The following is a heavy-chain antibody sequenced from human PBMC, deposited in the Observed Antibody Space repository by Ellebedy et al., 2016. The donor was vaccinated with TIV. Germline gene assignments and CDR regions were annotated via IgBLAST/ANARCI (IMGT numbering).Heavy chain of an antibody. CDR2: IFHSGDT. V-gene: IGHV4-4*02. CDR3: ATGRGSCSTTTCQIGAY. Sequence: SETLSLTCTVSGGPITSSSWWTWVRQPPGKGLEWIGEIFHSGDTNYNLSLKSRVTISVDKSKNEFSLHLTSVTAADTAVYYCATGRGSCSTTTCQIGAYWGQGTLVSVSS. CDR1: GGPITSSSW. J-gene: IGHJ4*02. D-gene: IGHD2-2*01.